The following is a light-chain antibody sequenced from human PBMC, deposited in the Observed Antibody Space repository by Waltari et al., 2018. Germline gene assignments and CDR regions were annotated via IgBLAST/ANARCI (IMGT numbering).Light chain of an antibody. CDR2: QDN. Sequence: SYELTQPPSVSVSPGQTASITCPGDKLGNKYASWYQQKPGQSPVLLIYQDNKRPTGIPERFSGSYSGNTATLTISGTQAMDEADYYCQAWDSDTVVFGGGTKLTVL. J-gene: IGLJ2*01. V-gene: IGLV3-1*01. CDR1: KLGNKY. CDR3: QAWDSDTVV.